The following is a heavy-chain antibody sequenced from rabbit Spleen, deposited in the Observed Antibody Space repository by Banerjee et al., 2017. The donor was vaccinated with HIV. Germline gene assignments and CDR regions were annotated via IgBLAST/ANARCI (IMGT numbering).Heavy chain of an antibody. CDR2: IYTGNGKT. CDR3: VRDQAGDADYGPYYLNL. D-gene: IGHD2-1*01. V-gene: IGHV1S45*01. J-gene: IGHJ4*01. Sequence: QEQLEESGGGLVKPGASLTLTCTASGFSFSSSYDMCWVRQAPGNGLEWIGCIYTGNGKTYYASWAKGRFTISKASSTTVTLQMTSLTAADTATYFCVRDQAGDADYGPYYLNLWGPGTLVTVS. CDR1: GFSFSSSYD.